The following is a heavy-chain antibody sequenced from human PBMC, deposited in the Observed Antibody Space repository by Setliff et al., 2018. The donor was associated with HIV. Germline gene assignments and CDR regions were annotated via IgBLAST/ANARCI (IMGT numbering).Heavy chain of an antibody. CDR3: VRGYCSSTTCYEDYYYMDV. J-gene: IGHJ6*03. CDR2: IFFTGNT. V-gene: IGHV4-59*01. CDR1: GGSISGYY. Sequence: PSETLSLTCTVSGGSISGYYWSWIRQPPGKGLEYIGSIFFTGNTIYNPPLKARVTLSVDMSKNQVFLRLSSVTAADTAVYYCVRGYCSSTTCYEDYYYMDVWGKGSTVTVSS. D-gene: IGHD2-2*01.